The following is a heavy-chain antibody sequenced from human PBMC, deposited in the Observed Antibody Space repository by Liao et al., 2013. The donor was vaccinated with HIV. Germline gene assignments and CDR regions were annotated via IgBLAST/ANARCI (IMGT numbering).Heavy chain of an antibody. Sequence: QVQLQESGPGLVKPSETLSLTCTVSGGSISGYYWSWIRQPAGKGLEWIGRIDTSGTTNYNPSLKSRVTMSLDTSKNHLSLKLSSVTAADTAVYYCVRGRLTSFDSWGQGTLVSVSS. CDR1: GGSISGYY. CDR2: IDTSGTT. J-gene: IGHJ5*01. D-gene: IGHD1/OR15-1a*01. V-gene: IGHV4-4*07. CDR3: VRGRLTSFDS.